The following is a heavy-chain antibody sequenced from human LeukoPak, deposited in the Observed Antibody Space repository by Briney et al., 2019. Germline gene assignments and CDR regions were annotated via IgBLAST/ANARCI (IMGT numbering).Heavy chain of an antibody. Sequence: SQTLSLTCTVSGGSISSGGYYWSWIRQHPGKGLEWIGYTYYSGTTYYNPSLRSRVTISLDTSKNQFSLKLSSVTAADTAVYYCARPISGYDSFDIWGKGQWSPSLQ. CDR2: TYYSGTT. D-gene: IGHD3-22*01. J-gene: IGHJ3*02. V-gene: IGHV4-31*03. CDR3: ARPISGYDSFDI. CDR1: GGSISSGGYY.